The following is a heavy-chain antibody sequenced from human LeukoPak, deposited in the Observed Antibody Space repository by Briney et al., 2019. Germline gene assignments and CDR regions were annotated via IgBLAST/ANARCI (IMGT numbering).Heavy chain of an antibody. D-gene: IGHD2-2*01. J-gene: IGHJ4*02. Sequence: GRSLRLSCAASGFSFSSYAMHWVRQAPGKGLEWVSAISGSGGSTYYADSVKGRFTISRDNSKNTLYLQMNSLRAEDTAVYYCAKCAGTRSSTSCQLDYWGQGTLVTVSS. CDR1: GFSFSSYA. CDR3: AKCAGTRSSTSCQLDY. CDR2: ISGSGGST. V-gene: IGHV3-23*01.